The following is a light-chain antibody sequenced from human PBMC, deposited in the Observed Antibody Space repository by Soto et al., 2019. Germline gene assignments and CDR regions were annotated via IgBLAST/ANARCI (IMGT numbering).Light chain of an antibody. CDR1: QSVSSTY. Sequence: EIVLTQSPGTLSLSPGERATLSCRASQSVSSTYVAWYQQKPGQAPRLLIYGASSRATGTPDRFSGSGSGTDFTLSISRLEPEEFAVYYCQQYGSSLYTFGQGTKLEIK. V-gene: IGKV3-20*01. CDR2: GAS. J-gene: IGKJ2*01. CDR3: QQYGSSLYT.